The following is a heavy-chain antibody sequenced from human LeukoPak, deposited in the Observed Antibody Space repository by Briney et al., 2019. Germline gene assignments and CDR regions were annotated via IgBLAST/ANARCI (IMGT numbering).Heavy chain of an antibody. CDR3: ARGDTAMAGVDY. J-gene: IGHJ4*02. CDR2: INPNSGGT. V-gene: IGHV1-2*02. CDR1: GYTFTGYY. D-gene: IGHD5-18*01. Sequence: ASVKVSCKASGYTFTGYYMHWVRQAPGQGLEWMGWINPNSGGTNYAQKLQGRVTMTTDTSTSTAYMELRSLRSDDTAVYYCARGDTAMAGVDYWGQGTLVTVSS.